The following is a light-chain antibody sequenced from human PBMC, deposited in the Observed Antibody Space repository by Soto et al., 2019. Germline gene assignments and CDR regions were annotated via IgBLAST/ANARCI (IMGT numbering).Light chain of an antibody. CDR1: QSLAYIDGNTY. CDR3: MQSTHWPPYT. V-gene: IGKV2-30*01. J-gene: IGKJ2*01. Sequence: EVVMTQSPLSLPVTLGQPASISCRSSQSLAYIDGNTYLTWFHERPCQSPRRLIYYVSNRDSGVPDRFSGSGSGTDFPLKISRVEAEDAGIYYCMQSTHWPPYTFGQGTKLEIK. CDR2: YVS.